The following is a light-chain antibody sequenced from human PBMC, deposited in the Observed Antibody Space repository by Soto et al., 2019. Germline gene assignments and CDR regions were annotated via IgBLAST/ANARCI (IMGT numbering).Light chain of an antibody. CDR3: QSYDSSNHVV. J-gene: IGLJ2*01. V-gene: IGLV6-57*01. Sequence: NFMLTQPHSVSESQGKTVTISCTRSSGSIASNYVQWYQQCPGSSPTTVIYEDNQRPSGVPDRFSGSIDSSSNSASLTISGLKTEDEADYYCQSYDSSNHVVFGGGTKLTVL. CDR1: SGSIASNY. CDR2: EDN.